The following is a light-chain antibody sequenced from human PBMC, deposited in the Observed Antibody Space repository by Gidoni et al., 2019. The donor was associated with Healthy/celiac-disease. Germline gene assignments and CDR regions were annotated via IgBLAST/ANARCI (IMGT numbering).Light chain of an antibody. Sequence: IVITPSPATLSVSPGERATLPCRASQGVSSNLAGYQQKPGQAPRLLIYGASTRATGSPARFSGSGSGTEFTLTISSLQSEDFAVDYCQQYNNWPPLTFGGGTKVEIK. CDR1: QGVSSN. CDR3: QQYNNWPPLT. J-gene: IGKJ4*01. CDR2: GAS. V-gene: IGKV3-15*01.